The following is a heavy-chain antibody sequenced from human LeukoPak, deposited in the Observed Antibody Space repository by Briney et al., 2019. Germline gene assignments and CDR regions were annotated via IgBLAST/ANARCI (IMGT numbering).Heavy chain of an antibody. CDR1: GFTFSSYG. J-gene: IGHJ1*01. CDR3: AREAAAGIVYGVVGGYFQH. D-gene: IGHD6-13*01. Sequence: HPGGSLRLSCAASGFTFSSYGMHWVRQAPGKGLEWVAFIRYDGSNKYYADSVKGRFTISRDNSKNTLYLQMNSLRAEDTAVYYCAREAAAGIVYGVVGGYFQHWGQGTLVTVSS. CDR2: IRYDGSNK. V-gene: IGHV3-30*02.